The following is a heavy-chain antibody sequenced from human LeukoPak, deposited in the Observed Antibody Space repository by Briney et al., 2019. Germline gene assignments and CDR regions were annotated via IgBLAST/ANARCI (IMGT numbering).Heavy chain of an antibody. CDR1: GFTFDSYA. CDR3: AKNPSDSVFYGMDV. V-gene: IGHV3-23*01. J-gene: IGHJ6*02. Sequence: PGGSLRLSCAASGFTFDSYALTWVRQAPGKGLEWVSAISGSGGNTHYADSVKGRFTISRDNSKNTLYLQMNSLRDEDTAIYYCAKNPSDSVFYGMDVWGQGTTVTVSS. CDR2: ISGSGGNT. D-gene: IGHD2-21*02.